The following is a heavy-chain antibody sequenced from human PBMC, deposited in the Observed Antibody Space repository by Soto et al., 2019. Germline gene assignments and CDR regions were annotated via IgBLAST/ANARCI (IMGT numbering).Heavy chain of an antibody. CDR2: ISSSSSTI. CDR1: GFTFSSYS. J-gene: IGHJ5*02. V-gene: IGHV3-48*01. D-gene: IGHD1-26*01. CDR3: ARDIQNLGAPLPRFDP. Sequence: EVQLVESGGGLVQPGGSLRLSCAASGFTFSSYSMNWVRQAPGKGLEWVSYISSSSSTIYYADSVKGRFTISRDNAKNSLYLQMNSLRAEDTAVYYCARDIQNLGAPLPRFDPWGQGNLVTVSS.